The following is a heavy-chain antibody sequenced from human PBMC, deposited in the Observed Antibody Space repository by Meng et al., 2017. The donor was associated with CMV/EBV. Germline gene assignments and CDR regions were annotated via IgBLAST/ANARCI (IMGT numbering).Heavy chain of an antibody. CDR3: ARAGGVRLLGDAFDI. J-gene: IGHJ3*02. CDR2: ISSSGSTI. Sequence: GGSLRLSCAASGFTFSSYEMNWVRQAPGKGLEWVSYISSSGSTIYYADSVKGRFTFSRDNAKNSLYLQMNSLRAEDTAVYYCARAGGVRLLGDAFDIWGQGTMVTVSS. D-gene: IGHD2-15*01. V-gene: IGHV3-48*03. CDR1: GFTFSSYE.